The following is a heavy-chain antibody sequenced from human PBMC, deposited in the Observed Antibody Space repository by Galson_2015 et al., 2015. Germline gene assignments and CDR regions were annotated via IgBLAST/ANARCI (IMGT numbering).Heavy chain of an antibody. CDR3: ARGNRGAFGI. D-gene: IGHD1-14*01. J-gene: IGHJ3*02. CDR2: TLYRSKWYN. V-gene: IGHV6-1*01. CDR1: GDSVSSNSAA. Sequence: CAISGDSVSSNSAAWNRIRQSPSRGLEWLGRTLYRSKWYNDYAVSVKSRITINPDTSKNQFSLQLNSVTPEDTAVYYCARGNRGAFGIWGQGTMVTVSS.